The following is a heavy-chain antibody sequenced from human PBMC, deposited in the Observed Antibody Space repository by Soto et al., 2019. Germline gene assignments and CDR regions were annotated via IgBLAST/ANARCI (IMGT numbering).Heavy chain of an antibody. J-gene: IGHJ4*02. CDR2: IIPILGTA. V-gene: IGHV1-69*01. Sequence: QVQLVQSGAEVKKPGSSVKVSCKASGGTFSSYAISWVRQAPGQGLEWMGGIIPILGTANYAQKFQGRVTIIADESTSTVYMELSSLRSDDTAIYYCARGWGYDSTDYYYAYWGQGTLVIVSS. CDR3: ARGWGYDSTDYYYAY. CDR1: GGTFSSYA. D-gene: IGHD3-22*01.